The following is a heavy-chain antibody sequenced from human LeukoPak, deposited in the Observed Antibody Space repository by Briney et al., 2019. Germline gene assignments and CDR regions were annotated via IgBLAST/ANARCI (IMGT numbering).Heavy chain of an antibody. D-gene: IGHD6-19*01. CDR1: GFTFSSYG. CDR3: AKDKIRYSSGWYEGAGFDY. V-gene: IGHV3-30*02. CDR2: IRYDGSNK. J-gene: IGHJ4*02. Sequence: GGSLRLSCAASGFTFSSYGMHWVRQAPGKGLEWVAFIRYDGSNKYYADSVKGRFTISRDNSKNTLYLQMNSLRAEDTAVYYCAKDKIRYSSGWYEGAGFDYWGQGTLVTVSS.